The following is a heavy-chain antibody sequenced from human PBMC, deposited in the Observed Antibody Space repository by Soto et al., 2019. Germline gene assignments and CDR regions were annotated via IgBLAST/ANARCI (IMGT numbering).Heavy chain of an antibody. V-gene: IGHV3-30*18. CDR2: ISYDGSNK. CDR3: AKVIVSGVLSGSLLPPYYYYYGMDV. CDR1: GFTFSSYG. J-gene: IGHJ6*02. D-gene: IGHD3-10*01. Sequence: GGSLRLSCAASGFTFSSYGMHWVRQAPGKGLEWVAVISYDGSNKYYADSVKGRFTISRDNSKNTLYLQMNSLRAEDTAVYYCAKVIVSGVLSGSLLPPYYYYYGMDVWGQGTTVTVSS.